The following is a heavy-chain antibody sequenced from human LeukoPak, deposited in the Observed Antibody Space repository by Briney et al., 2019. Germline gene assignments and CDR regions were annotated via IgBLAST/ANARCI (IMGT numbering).Heavy chain of an antibody. Sequence: GGSLRLSCAASGFTVSSNYMSWVRQAPGKGLEWVSVIYSGGTTYYADSVKGRFTIPRDNSKNTLFLQMNSLRAEDTAVYYCARELVVTAGDHYYYGMDVWGQGTTVTVSS. CDR2: IYSGGTT. CDR1: GFTVSSNY. V-gene: IGHV3-53*01. D-gene: IGHD2-8*02. CDR3: ARELVVTAGDHYYYGMDV. J-gene: IGHJ6*02.